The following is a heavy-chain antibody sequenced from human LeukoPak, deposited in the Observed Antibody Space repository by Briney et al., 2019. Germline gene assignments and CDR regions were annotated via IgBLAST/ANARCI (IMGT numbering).Heavy chain of an antibody. CDR3: TTYRSGHY. D-gene: IGHD6-19*01. Sequence: PGGSLRLSCAASGFIFSGSDMHWVRQASGKGLEWVGRVTTKPNNYATTYGASEKGRFTISRDDSANTAYLQMNSLKTEDTAVYYCTTYRSGHYWGQGTLVTVSS. V-gene: IGHV3-73*01. CDR2: VTTKPNNYAT. J-gene: IGHJ4*02. CDR1: GFIFSGSD.